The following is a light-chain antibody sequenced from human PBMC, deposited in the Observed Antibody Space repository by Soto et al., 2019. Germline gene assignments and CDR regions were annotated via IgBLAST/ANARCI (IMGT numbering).Light chain of an antibody. CDR2: DAS. J-gene: IGKJ2*01. CDR3: QQYGSSSYT. CDR1: QSVSSSY. V-gene: IGKV3-20*01. Sequence: EIVLTQAPGTLSLSPGERATLSCRASQSVSSSYLAWYQQKPGNAPRLLIYDASSRATGIPDRFSGSGSGTDFTLTISSLEPEDFAVYYCQQYGSSSYTFGQGTKLEIK.